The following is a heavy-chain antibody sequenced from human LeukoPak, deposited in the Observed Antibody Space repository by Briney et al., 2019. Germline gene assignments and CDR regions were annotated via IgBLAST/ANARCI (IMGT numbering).Heavy chain of an antibody. CDR1: GFTFSNYS. CDR3: ATSGYSSSWYFG. V-gene: IGHV3-48*01. D-gene: IGHD6-13*01. J-gene: IGHJ4*02. Sequence: GGSLRLSCAASGFTFSNYSMNWVRQVPGKGLEWVSYISRSSTTIYYADSVKGRFTISRDNAKNSLYLQMNSLRAEDTAVYYCATSGYSSSWYFGWGQGTLVTVSS. CDR2: ISRSSTTI.